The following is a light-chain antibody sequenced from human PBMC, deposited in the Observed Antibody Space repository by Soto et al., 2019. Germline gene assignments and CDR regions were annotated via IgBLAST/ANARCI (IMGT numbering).Light chain of an antibody. CDR3: SSYTSSSTPVV. CDR2: DVS. Sequence: QSALTQPASVSGSPGQSITISCTGTSSDIGGYNYVSWYQQLPGKAPKFIIYDVSNRPSGVSNRFSGSKSGNTASLTISGLQAEDEAEYYYSSYTSSSTPVVFGGGTKLTVL. V-gene: IGLV2-14*01. CDR1: SSDIGGYNY. J-gene: IGLJ2*01.